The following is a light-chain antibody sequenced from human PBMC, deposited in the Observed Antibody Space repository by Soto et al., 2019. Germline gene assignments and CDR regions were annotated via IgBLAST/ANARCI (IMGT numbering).Light chain of an antibody. CDR2: KVS. J-gene: IGKJ1*01. Sequence: DVVMTQSPLSLPVALGQPASISCRSSQSLAYSDGNTNLNWFLQRPGQSPRRLIYKVSNRDSGVPDRFSGSGSGTDFTLKISRVEAEDVGVYYCMQGTHWTPTFGQGTKVDIK. V-gene: IGKV2-30*01. CDR1: QSLAYSDGNTN. CDR3: MQGTHWTPT.